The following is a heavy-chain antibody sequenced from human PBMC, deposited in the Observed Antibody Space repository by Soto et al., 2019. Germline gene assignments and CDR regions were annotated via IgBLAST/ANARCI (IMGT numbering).Heavy chain of an antibody. CDR3: ARDGAAIGPDIDC. CDR1: GFTLSNYW. J-gene: IGHJ4*02. V-gene: IGHV3-7*05. D-gene: IGHD6-13*01. CDR2: IIRDGSET. Sequence: EVQLVESGGGLVQPGGSLRLSCVASGFTLSNYWMTWVRQAPGKGLEWVGNIIRDGSETYYVDSVSGRFAISRDNAENSLYLQMNSLRVEDTAVYYCARDGAAIGPDIDCWGQGTLVTVSS.